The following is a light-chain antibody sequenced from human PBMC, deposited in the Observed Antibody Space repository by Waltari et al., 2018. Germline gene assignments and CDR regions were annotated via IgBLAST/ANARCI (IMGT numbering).Light chain of an antibody. J-gene: IGKJ4*01. CDR1: QSVPSRD. CDR3: QQYGTSPLT. CDR2: GSS. Sequence: EIVLTQSPGTLSLSPGERATLSCKASQSVPSRDLAWYQQQPGQAPRLLIYGSSSRATGVADRFSGSGSGTDFILTISSLEPEDSAVYYCQQYGTSPLTFGGGTKVEIK. V-gene: IGKV3-20*01.